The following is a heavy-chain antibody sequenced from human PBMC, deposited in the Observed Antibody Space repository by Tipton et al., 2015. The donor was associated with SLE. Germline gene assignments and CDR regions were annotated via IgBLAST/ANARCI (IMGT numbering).Heavy chain of an antibody. Sequence: TLSLTCTVSGGSLSGSTDYWAWIRPPPGKGLEWIGSCYQSGNTFYKPSLNSRVTISVDTSRNQFSLRLNSVTAADTAVYYCARQKGYYYYMDVWGKGTTVIVSS. V-gene: IGHV4-39*01. CDR2: CYQSGNT. CDR3: ARQKGYYYYMDV. CDR1: GGSLSGSTDY. J-gene: IGHJ6*03.